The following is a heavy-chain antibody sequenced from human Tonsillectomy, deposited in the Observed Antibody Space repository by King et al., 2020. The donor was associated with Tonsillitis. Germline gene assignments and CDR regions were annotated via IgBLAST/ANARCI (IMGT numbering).Heavy chain of an antibody. Sequence: VQLVESGGGLVQPGGYLRPSCAVPGFTFRTSWMHWVRQGPGKGLMWVSRIDPYGTGISYADSVKGRFTISRDNAKNSLYLHMTSLRAEDTAVYYCAIDLTGARDYWGQGSLVTVSS. D-gene: IGHD7-27*01. CDR3: AIDLTGARDY. CDR2: IDPYGTGI. CDR1: GFTFRTSW. V-gene: IGHV3-74*01. J-gene: IGHJ4*02.